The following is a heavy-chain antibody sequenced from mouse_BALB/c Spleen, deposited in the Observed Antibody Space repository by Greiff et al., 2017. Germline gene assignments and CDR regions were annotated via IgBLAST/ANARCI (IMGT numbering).Heavy chain of an antibody. CDR2: ISYSGST. V-gene: IGHV3-8*02. CDR1: GDSITSGY. Sequence: EVKLQESGPSLVKPSQTLSLTCSVTGDSITSGYWNWIRKFPGNKLEYMGYISYSGSTYYNPSLKSRISITRDTSKNQYYLQLNSVTTEDTATYYCARYYYGSSLRLRYAMDYWGQGTSVTVSS. D-gene: IGHD1-1*01. J-gene: IGHJ4*01. CDR3: ARYYYGSSLRLRYAMDY.